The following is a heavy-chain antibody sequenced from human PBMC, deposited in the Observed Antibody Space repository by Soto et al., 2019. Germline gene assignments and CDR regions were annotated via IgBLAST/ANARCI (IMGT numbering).Heavy chain of an antibody. CDR1: GYTYTNYY. CDR3: ASGACSGECYSDY. V-gene: IGHV1-46*01. J-gene: IGHJ4*02. D-gene: IGHD2-21*01. CDR2: INLSSGSP. Sequence: QVHLVQSGAEVKKPGASVKISCKASGYTYTNYYMHWVRQAPGQGLEWMGIINLSSGSPSYAQRFQGRVTMTRDTSTTTVYMELSSPRSEDTGVYYCASGACSGECYSDYWGQGTLVTVSS.